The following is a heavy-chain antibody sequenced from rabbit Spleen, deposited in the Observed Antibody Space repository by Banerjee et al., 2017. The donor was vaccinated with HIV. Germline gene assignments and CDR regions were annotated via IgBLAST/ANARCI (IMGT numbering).Heavy chain of an antibody. CDR1: GFSFSNKAV. D-gene: IGHD1-1*01. CDR2: INAVTGKA. CDR3: VRGASDSGYYSL. Sequence: QSLEESGGDLVKPGASLTLTCTASGFSFSNKAVMCWVRQAPGKGLEWIACINAVTGKAVYASWAKGRFTISKTSTTTVTLQMTSLTAADTATYFCVRGASDSGYYSLWGPGTLVTVS. V-gene: IGHV1S40*01. J-gene: IGHJ4*01.